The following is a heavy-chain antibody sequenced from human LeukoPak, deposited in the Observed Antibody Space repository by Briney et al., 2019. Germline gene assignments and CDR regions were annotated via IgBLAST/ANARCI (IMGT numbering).Heavy chain of an antibody. CDR1: GFTFSSYW. D-gene: IGHD5-18*01. CDR2: IYRGGTT. V-gene: IGHV3-53*04. Sequence: GGSLRLSCAASGFTFSSYWMHWVRQAPGKGLEWVSLIYRGGTTYYADSVKGRFTISRHNSMNTLYLQMNSLRAEDTAVYYCARGGYTYGSNYYYGMDVWGQGTTVTVSS. J-gene: IGHJ6*02. CDR3: ARGGYTYGSNYYYGMDV.